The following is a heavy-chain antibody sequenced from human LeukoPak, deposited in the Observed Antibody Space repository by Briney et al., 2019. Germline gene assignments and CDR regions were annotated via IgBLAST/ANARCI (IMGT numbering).Heavy chain of an antibody. CDR2: ISWNSGSI. D-gene: IGHD6-6*01. Sequence: GGSLRLSCAASGFTFDDYAMHWVRQAPGKGLEWVSGISWNSGSIGYADSVKGRFTISRDNAKNSLCLQMNSLRAEDTALYYCAKGKAARPESGRFDYWGQGTLVTVSS. CDR3: AKGKAARPESGRFDY. V-gene: IGHV3-9*01. CDR1: GFTFDDYA. J-gene: IGHJ4*02.